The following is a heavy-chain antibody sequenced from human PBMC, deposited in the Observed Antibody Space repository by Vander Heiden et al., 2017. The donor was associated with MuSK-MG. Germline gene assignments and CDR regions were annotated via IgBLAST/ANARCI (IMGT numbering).Heavy chain of an antibody. CDR1: GFTFSTHA. CDR3: AKASPSKGGGGRAPFDY. D-gene: IGHD2-21*01. V-gene: IGHV3-23*01. Sequence: EVQLLESGGGLVQPGGSLRLSCAASGFTFSTHAMGWGGRARGKGLEWVSAISGSGGSTYYADSVKGRFTISRDNSKNTLYLQMNSLRAEDTAVYYCAKASPSKGGGGRAPFDYWGQGTLVTVSS. CDR2: ISGSGGST. J-gene: IGHJ4*02.